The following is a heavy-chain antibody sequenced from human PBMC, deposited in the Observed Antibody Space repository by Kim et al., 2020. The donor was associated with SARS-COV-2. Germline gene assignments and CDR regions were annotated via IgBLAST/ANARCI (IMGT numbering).Heavy chain of an antibody. J-gene: IGHJ4*02. Sequence: GGSLRLSCAASGFTFSSHWMHWVRQAPGKGLVWVSRINSDGNTTIYGDSVKGRFTISRDNAKNTLYLQMNSLTAEDTAVYYCARRQFTSGWYYFDYWGQGTLVTVSS. CDR2: INSDGNTT. D-gene: IGHD6-19*01. CDR1: GFTFSSHW. V-gene: IGHV3-74*01. CDR3: ARRQFTSGWYYFDY.